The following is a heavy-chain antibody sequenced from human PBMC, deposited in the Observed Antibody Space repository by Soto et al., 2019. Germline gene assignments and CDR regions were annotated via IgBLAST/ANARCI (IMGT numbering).Heavy chain of an antibody. Sequence: QVQLVESGGGVVQPGRSLRLSCAASGFRISSYGMHWVRQAPGKGLEWVAVIWHDVSNTQYADSVKGRFTISRDNSKNTLYLQVSGLRAEDTAVYYCASSPGYRFGIDYWGQGTLVTVSS. CDR1: GFRISSYG. J-gene: IGHJ4*02. D-gene: IGHD5-18*01. CDR3: ASSPGYRFGIDY. CDR2: IWHDVSNT. V-gene: IGHV3-33*01.